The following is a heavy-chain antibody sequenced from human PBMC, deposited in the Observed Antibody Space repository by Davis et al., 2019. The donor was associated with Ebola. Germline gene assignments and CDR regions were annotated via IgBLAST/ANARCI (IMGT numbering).Heavy chain of an antibody. CDR3: AHPGRYCSSTSCYTSDAFDI. V-gene: IGHV2-5*02. Sequence: SGPTLVKPTQTLTPTCTYSGFSLANTGVGVGWIRQPPGKALEWLALIYWDDDKRYSPSLKSRLTITKDTSKNQVVLTMTNMYPVDTATYYCAHPGRYCSSTSCYTSDAFDIWGQGTMVTVSS. CDR2: IYWDDDK. J-gene: IGHJ3*02. CDR1: GFSLANTGVG. D-gene: IGHD2-2*02.